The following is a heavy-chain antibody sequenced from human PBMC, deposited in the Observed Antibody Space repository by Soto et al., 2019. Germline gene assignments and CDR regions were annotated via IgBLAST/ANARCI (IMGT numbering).Heavy chain of an antibody. CDR1: GFTFSSYA. D-gene: IGHD3-22*01. V-gene: IGHV3-23*01. J-gene: IGHJ4*02. Sequence: GGSLRLSCAASGFTFSSYAMSWFRQAPGKGLEWISAISGSGGSTYYADSVKGRFTISRDISKNTLYLQMNSLRAEDTAVYYCAKGHYYDSSGYSLGNYFDYWGQGTLVTVSS. CDR2: ISGSGGST. CDR3: AKGHYYDSSGYSLGNYFDY.